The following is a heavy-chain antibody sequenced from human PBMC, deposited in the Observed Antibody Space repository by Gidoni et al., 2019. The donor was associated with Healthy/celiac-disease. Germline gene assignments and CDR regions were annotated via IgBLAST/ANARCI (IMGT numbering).Heavy chain of an antibody. Sequence: EVQLLESGGGLVQPGGSLRLSCAASGFPFSSFAMSWVRQAPGKGLDWVSAISGSGGSTYYADSVKGRFTISRDNSKNTLYLQMNSLRAEDTAVYYCAKSRFGSGTYYYYGMDVWGQGTTVTVSS. V-gene: IGHV3-23*01. D-gene: IGHD3-10*01. CDR2: ISGSGGST. CDR3: AKSRFGSGTYYYYGMDV. CDR1: GFPFSSFA. J-gene: IGHJ6*02.